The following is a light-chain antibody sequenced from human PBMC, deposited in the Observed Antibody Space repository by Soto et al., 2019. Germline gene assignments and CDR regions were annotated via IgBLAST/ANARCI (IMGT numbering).Light chain of an antibody. V-gene: IGLV2-14*01. J-gene: IGLJ2*01. CDR3: SSYTSSSTYVG. Sequence: QSALTQPASVSGSPGQSITISCTGTSSDVGGYNYVSWYQQHPGKAPKLMIYEVSNRPSGVSNRFSGSKSGNTASLTISGLQAEDEADYYCSSYTSSSTYVGFGGGTQLTVL. CDR2: EVS. CDR1: SSDVGGYNY.